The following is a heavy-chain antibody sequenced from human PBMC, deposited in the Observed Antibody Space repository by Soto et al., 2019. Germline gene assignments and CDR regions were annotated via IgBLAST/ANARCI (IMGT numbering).Heavy chain of an antibody. D-gene: IGHD2-15*01. CDR1: GFTFSNYG. Sequence: PGGSLRLSCAAPGFTFSNYGLHWVPRAPGKGLEWVAVISYDGSNKYYTDSVKGRFTISRDNSKNTLYLQMNSLRAEDTAVYYCAKDPCSGGTCNLDYWGQGTLVTVSS. V-gene: IGHV3-30*18. CDR2: ISYDGSNK. J-gene: IGHJ4*02. CDR3: AKDPCSGGTCNLDY.